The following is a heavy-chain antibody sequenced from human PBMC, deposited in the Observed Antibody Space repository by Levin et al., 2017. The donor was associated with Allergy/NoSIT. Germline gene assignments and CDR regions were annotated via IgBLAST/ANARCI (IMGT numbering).Heavy chain of an antibody. J-gene: IGHJ4*02. V-gene: IGHV5-51*01. D-gene: IGHD4-23*01. Sequence: GESLKISCQASGYSFTSYWFGWVRQRPGKGLEWMGLIFPSDSDTRVSPSFQGQIIMSVDKSISTAYLQGSSLKVSDSAMYYCARRDSDGSNSFDYWGQGTLVTVSS. CDR2: IFPSDSDT. CDR1: GYSFTSYW. CDR3: ARRDSDGSNSFDY.